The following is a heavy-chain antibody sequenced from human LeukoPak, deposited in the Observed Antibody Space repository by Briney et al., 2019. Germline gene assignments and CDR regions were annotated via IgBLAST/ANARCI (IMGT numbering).Heavy chain of an antibody. CDR2: ISVYNGIT. CDR1: GYTFTSYN. Sequence: ASVKVSCKASGYTFTSYNINWVRQAPGQRLEWMGWISVYNGITNYAQNLQGRITLTTDTSTNTAYMELRSLRSHDTAVYYCARPCYYDSSGYCHWGQGTLVTVSS. J-gene: IGHJ4*02. CDR3: ARPCYYDSSGYCH. D-gene: IGHD3-22*01. V-gene: IGHV1-18*01.